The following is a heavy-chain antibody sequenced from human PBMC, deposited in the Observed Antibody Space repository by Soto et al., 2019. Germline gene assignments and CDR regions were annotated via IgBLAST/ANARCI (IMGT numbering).Heavy chain of an antibody. CDR2: INPSGGST. D-gene: IGHD3-22*01. CDR3: ARDRLRSRSSYYYDSSGYYTAFDI. V-gene: IGHV1-46*01. CDR1: GYTFTSYY. Sequence: GASVKVSCKASGYTFTSYYMHWARQAPGQGLEWMGIINPSGGSTSYAQKFQGRVTMTRDTSTSTVYMELSSLRSEDTAVYYCARDRLRSRSSYYYDSSGYYTAFDIWGQGTMVTVSS. J-gene: IGHJ3*02.